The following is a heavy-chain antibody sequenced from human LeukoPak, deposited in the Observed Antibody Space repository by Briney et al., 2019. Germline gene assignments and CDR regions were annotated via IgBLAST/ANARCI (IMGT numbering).Heavy chain of an antibody. V-gene: IGHV1-46*01. J-gene: IGHJ4*02. CDR3: AKCLYPGRGSSGYTT. CDR2: INPSGGST. D-gene: IGHD3-22*01. Sequence: ASVKVSCKASGYTFTSYYMHWVRQAPGQGLEWMGIINPSGGSTSYAQKFQGRVTMTRDTSTSTVYMELSSLRSEDTAVYYCAKCLYPGRGSSGYTTRGQGTLVTVSS. CDR1: GYTFTSYY.